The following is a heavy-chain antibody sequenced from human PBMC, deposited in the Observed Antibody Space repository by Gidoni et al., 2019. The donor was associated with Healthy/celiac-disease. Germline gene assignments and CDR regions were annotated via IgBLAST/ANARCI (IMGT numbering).Heavy chain of an antibody. J-gene: IGHJ4*02. CDR1: GFTFSSYS. CDR2: ISSSSSYI. D-gene: IGHD2-2*01. Sequence: EVQLVESGGGLVKPGGSLRLSCAASGFTFSSYSMNWVRQAPGKGLEWVSSISSSSSYIYYADSVKGRFTISRDNAKNSLYLQMNSLRAEDTAVYYCASPYCSSTSCYDGGLVYWGQGTLVTVSS. V-gene: IGHV3-21*01. CDR3: ASPYCSSTSCYDGGLVY.